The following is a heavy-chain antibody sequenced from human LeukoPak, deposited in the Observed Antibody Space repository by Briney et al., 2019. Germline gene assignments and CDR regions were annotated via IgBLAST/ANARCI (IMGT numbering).Heavy chain of an antibody. D-gene: IGHD6-19*01. V-gene: IGHV3-23*01. CDR1: GFSFSSYA. CDR3: VTKEPSTSGWSY. CDR2: VLGSGGNR. Sequence: GGSLRLSCVASGFSFSSYAMTWVRQAPGKGLEWVSVVLGSGGNRYYLESVEGRFTISRDNAENSVYLQMNDLRAEDTGVYYCVTKEPSTSGWSYWGQGTLVTVSS. J-gene: IGHJ4*02.